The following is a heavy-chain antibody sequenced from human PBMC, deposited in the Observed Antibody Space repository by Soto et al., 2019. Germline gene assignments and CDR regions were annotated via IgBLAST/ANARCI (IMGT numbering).Heavy chain of an antibody. D-gene: IGHD2-15*01. CDR1: GGSISSGGYY. J-gene: IGHJ5*02. Sequence: SETLSLTCTVSGGSISSGGYYGSWIRQHPGKGLEWIGYIYYSGSTYYNPSLKSRVTISVDTSKNQFSLKLSSVTAADPAVYYCARGGWWGNWFDPWGQGTLVTVSS. V-gene: IGHV4-31*03. CDR3: ARGGWWGNWFDP. CDR2: IYYSGST.